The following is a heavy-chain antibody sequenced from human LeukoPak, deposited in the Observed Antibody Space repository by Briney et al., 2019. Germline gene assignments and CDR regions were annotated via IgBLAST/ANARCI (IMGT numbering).Heavy chain of an antibody. CDR3: ATGRVVQANDY. V-gene: IGHV3-53*04. CDR2: IYSGGST. J-gene: IGHJ4*02. D-gene: IGHD2-2*01. Sequence: GGSLTLSCAASGFIDSSNYMSWVRQAPGKGLEWASVIYSGGSTYYADSVKGRFTISRHNSKNTLYLQMNSLRAEDTAVYYCATGRVVQANDYWGQGTLVTVSS. CDR1: GFIDSSNY.